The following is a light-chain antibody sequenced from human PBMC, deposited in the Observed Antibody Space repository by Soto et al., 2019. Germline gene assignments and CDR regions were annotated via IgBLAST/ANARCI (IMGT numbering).Light chain of an antibody. Sequence: IVMTQSPATLSVSPGQRATLSCRASQSVSTNLAWYQQKPGQAPRLLIYGASTRATGIPARFSGSGSGTEFTLTINGLQSDDFAVYYCQQYSSWPPWTFGQGTRVDFK. CDR1: QSVSTN. V-gene: IGKV3D-15*01. J-gene: IGKJ1*01. CDR3: QQYSSWPPWT. CDR2: GAS.